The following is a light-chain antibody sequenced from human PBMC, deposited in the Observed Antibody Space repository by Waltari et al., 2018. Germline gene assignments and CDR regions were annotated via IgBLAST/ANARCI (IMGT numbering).Light chain of an antibody. J-gene: IGKJ1*01. V-gene: IGKV3-20*01. CDR3: QHYVRLPAT. CDR2: GAS. CDR1: QSVGGT. Sequence: EIVLTQPPGTLSLSPGERATLSCRASQSVGGTLAWYQQKPGQAPRLLMYGASIRAPGTPYRFSGTGSGTDFSLTISRLEPEDFAVYYCQHYVRLPATFGQGTKVEIK.